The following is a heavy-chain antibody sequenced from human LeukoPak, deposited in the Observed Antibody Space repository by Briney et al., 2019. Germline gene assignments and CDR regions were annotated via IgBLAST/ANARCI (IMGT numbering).Heavy chain of an antibody. D-gene: IGHD6-13*01. V-gene: IGHV4-39*01. CDR1: GGSISSSSYY. Sequence: SETLSLTCTVSGGSISSSSYYWGWIRQPPGKGLEWIGSIYYSGSTYYNPSLKSRVTISVDTSKNQFSLKLSSVTAADTAVYYCSREQPALGPGYFDYWGQGTLVTVSS. CDR2: IYYSGST. J-gene: IGHJ4*02. CDR3: SREQPALGPGYFDY.